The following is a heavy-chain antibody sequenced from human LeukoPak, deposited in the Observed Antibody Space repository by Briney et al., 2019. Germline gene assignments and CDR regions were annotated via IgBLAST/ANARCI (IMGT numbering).Heavy chain of an antibody. CDR1: GFTFSSYW. V-gene: IGHV3-48*04. J-gene: IGHJ4*02. CDR2: ISSSGSTI. CDR3: ARDNYYYGSGSSHFDY. D-gene: IGHD3-10*01. Sequence: PGGSLRLSCAASGFTFSSYWMSWVRQAPGKGLEWVSYISSSGSTIYYADSVKGRFTISRDNAKNSLYLQMNSLRAEDTALYYCARDNYYYGSGSSHFDYWGQGTLVTVSS.